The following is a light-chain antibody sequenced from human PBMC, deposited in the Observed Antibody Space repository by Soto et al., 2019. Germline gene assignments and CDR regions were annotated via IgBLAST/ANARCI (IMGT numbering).Light chain of an antibody. V-gene: IGLV1-47*01. CDR3: AAWDDSLSGWV. Sequence: QAVVTQPPSASGTPGQRVTISCSGSRSNIGINYVYWYQQFPGTAPKLLIYTNNQRPSGVPDRFSGSKSDTSASLAISGLRSEDEADYYCAAWDDSLSGWVFGGGTQLTVL. CDR2: TNN. J-gene: IGLJ3*02. CDR1: RSNIGINY.